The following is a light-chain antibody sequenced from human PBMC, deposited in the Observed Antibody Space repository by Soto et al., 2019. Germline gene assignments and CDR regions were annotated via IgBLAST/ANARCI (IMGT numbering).Light chain of an antibody. CDR2: SAS. J-gene: IGKJ1*01. CDR3: QQYHSLPWT. CDR1: QSVLYTSNNKNY. V-gene: IGKV4-1*01. Sequence: DIVMTQSPDSLAVSLGERATINCKSSQSVLYTSNNKNYLAWFQQKPGQPPNLLIHSASTRESGVPDRFNGSGSGTEFTLTISSLQAEDVAVYYCQQYHSLPWTFGQGTKVEIK.